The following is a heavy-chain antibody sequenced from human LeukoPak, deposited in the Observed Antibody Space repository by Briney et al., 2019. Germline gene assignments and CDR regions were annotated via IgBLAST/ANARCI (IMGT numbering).Heavy chain of an antibody. Sequence: GGSLRLSCVVSEFTFSSYAMSWVRQAPGKGLEWVSAISGSGGNTYYADSVKGRFTISRDNSKNTLYLQMNSLRAEDTAVYYCAKVKPKFDWLFSPLDYWGQGTLVTVSS. V-gene: IGHV3-23*01. CDR2: ISGSGGNT. CDR3: AKVKPKFDWLFSPLDY. CDR1: EFTFSSYA. J-gene: IGHJ4*02. D-gene: IGHD3-9*01.